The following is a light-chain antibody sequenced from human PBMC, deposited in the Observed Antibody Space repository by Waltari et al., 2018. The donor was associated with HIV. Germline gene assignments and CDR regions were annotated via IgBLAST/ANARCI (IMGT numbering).Light chain of an antibody. CDR1: SSDVGGYNY. J-gene: IGLJ3*02. CDR2: EVS. CDR3: SSYTSSSTWV. V-gene: IGLV2-14*01. Sequence: VSGSPGQSITISCTGTSSDVGGYNYVSWYQQHPGKAPKLMIYEVSNRPSGVSNRFSGSKSGNTASLTISGLQAEDEADYYCSSYTSSSTWVFGGGTKLTAL.